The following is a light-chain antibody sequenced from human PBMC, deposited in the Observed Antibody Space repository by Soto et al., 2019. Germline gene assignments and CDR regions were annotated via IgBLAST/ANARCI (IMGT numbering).Light chain of an antibody. CDR3: QQYNDWPQT. V-gene: IGKV3-15*01. CDR1: QSVSSN. J-gene: IGKJ2*01. CDR2: GAS. Sequence: EIVMTQSPAPLSVSPRERATLSCRATQSVSSNLAWYQQKPGQAPRLLIYGASTRATGIPARFSGSGSGTEFTLTISSLQSEDCAVDYCQQYNDWPQTFGQGTKLEIK.